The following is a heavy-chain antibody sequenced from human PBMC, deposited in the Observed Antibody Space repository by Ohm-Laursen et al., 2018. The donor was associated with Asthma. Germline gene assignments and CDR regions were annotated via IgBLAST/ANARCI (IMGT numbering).Heavy chain of an antibody. CDR2: ISYDGSNK. Sequence: SLRLSCSASGFTFSSYGMHWVRQAPGKGLEWVAVISYDGSNKYYADSVKGRFTVSRDNSKHTLSLQMHSLRAEDTAVYYCAKWAASGDCSVTSCSLYYCYYFGMDVRGQGTAVTVSS. D-gene: IGHD2-2*01. CDR1: GFTFSSYG. J-gene: IGHJ6*02. CDR3: AKWAASGDCSVTSCSLYYCYYFGMDV. V-gene: IGHV3-30*18.